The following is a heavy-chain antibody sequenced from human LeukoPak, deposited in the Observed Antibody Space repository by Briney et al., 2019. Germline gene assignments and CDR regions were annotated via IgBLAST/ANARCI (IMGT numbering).Heavy chain of an antibody. D-gene: IGHD7-27*01. CDR3: VRDLHWGGFDV. Sequence: PGGSLRLSCAASGFTFSSYGMHWVRQAPGKGLEWVAVISYDGSNKYYADSVKGRFTISRDNPKSTVSLQMSSLRAEDTALYYCVRDLHWGGFDVWGQGTMVTVSS. CDR2: ISYDGSNK. CDR1: GFTFSSYG. V-gene: IGHV3-30*03. J-gene: IGHJ3*01.